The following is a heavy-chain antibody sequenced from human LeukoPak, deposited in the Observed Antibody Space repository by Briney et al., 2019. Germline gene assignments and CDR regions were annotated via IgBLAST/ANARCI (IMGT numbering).Heavy chain of an antibody. CDR3: ARDGGATAYFDY. CDR1: GGSISGYY. CDR2: IYYSGST. V-gene: IGHV4-59*01. D-gene: IGHD1-26*01. Sequence: SESLSLTCTVSGGSISGYYWSWIRQPPGKGLEWIGYIYYSGSTNYNPSLKSRVTISVDTSKNQFSLKLTSVSAADTAVYYCARDGGATAYFDYWGQGTLVTVSS. J-gene: IGHJ4*02.